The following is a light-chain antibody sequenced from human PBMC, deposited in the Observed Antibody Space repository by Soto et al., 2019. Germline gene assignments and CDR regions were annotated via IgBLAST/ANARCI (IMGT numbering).Light chain of an antibody. CDR3: QQYNDSFPYT. Sequence: DIQMTQSPATLSASVGDRVTITCRASQSISRWLTWYQQKPGKAPKLLIYEASSLESGVPSRFSGSGSGTEFTLSVSSLQPDDFATYYCQQYNDSFPYTFGQGTKLEIK. CDR1: QSISRW. J-gene: IGKJ2*01. CDR2: EAS. V-gene: IGKV1-5*01.